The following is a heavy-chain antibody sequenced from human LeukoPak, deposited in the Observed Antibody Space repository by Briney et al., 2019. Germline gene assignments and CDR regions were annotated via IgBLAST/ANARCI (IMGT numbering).Heavy chain of an antibody. J-gene: IGHJ4*02. CDR2: IYYSGST. V-gene: IGHV4-59*01. CDR1: GGSISSYY. CDR3: ARVTGYTIEDYFDY. D-gene: IGHD3-9*01. Sequence: SETLSLTCTVSGGSISSYYWSWNRQPPGKGLEWIGYIYYSGSTNYNPSLKSRVTISVKTSKNQFSLKLRSVTAADTAVYYCARVTGYTIEDYFDYWGQRTLVTVSS.